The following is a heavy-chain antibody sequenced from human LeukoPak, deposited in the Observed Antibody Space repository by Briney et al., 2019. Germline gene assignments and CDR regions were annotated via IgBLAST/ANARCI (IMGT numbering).Heavy chain of an antibody. J-gene: IGHJ6*03. CDR1: GGTFSSYA. CDR3: ARNNYDFWSGYPSNYYYMDV. CDR2: IIPIFGTA. Sequence: SVKVSCKASGGTFSSYAISWVRQAPGQGLEWMGGIIPIFGTANYAQKFQGRVTITADESTSTAYMELSSLRSEDTAVYYCARNNYDFWSGYPSNYYYMDVWGKGTTVTVSS. V-gene: IGHV1-69*13. D-gene: IGHD3-3*01.